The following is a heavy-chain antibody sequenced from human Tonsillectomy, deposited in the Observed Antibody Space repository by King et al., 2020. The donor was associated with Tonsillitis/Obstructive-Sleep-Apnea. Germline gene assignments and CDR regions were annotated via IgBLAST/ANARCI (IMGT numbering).Heavy chain of an antibody. Sequence: VQLVESGGGVVQPGRSLRLSCAASGFTFSSYGMHWVSRAPGKGLEWVAVISYDGSNKYYADSVKGRFTISRDNSKNTLYLQMNSLRAEDTAVYYCAKEGQQLVLNEYFQHWGQGTLVTVSS. J-gene: IGHJ1*01. CDR1: GFTFSSYG. CDR3: AKEGQQLVLNEYFQH. V-gene: IGHV3-30*18. D-gene: IGHD6-13*01. CDR2: ISYDGSNK.